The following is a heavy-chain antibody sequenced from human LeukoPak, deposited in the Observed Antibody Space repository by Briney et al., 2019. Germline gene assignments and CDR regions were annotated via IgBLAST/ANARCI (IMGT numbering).Heavy chain of an antibody. J-gene: IGHJ4*02. CDR2: INTNTGNP. Sequence: ASVKVSCKASGYTLTSYAMNWVRQAPGQGLEWMGWINTNTGNPTYAQGFTGRFVFSLDTSVSTAYLQISTLKPEDTAVYYCASFGAHSFDYWGQGTLVTVSS. CDR1: GYTLTSYA. V-gene: IGHV7-4-1*02. D-gene: IGHD3-10*01. CDR3: ASFGAHSFDY.